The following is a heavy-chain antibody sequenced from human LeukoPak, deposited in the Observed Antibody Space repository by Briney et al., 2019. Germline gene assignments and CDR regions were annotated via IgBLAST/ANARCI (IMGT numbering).Heavy chain of an antibody. D-gene: IGHD5-18*01. J-gene: IGHJ5*02. CDR2: INHSGST. CDR3: ARGRVDTAYGNWFDP. Sequence: PSETLSLTCAVYGGSFSGYYWSWIRQPPGKGLEWIGEINHSGSTNYNPSLKSRVTISVDTSENQFSLKLSSVTAADTAVYYCARGRVDTAYGNWFDPWGQGTLVTVSS. CDR1: GGSFSGYY. V-gene: IGHV4-34*01.